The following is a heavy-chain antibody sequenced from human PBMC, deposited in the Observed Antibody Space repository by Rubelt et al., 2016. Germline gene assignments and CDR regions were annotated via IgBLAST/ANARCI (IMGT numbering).Heavy chain of an antibody. CDR2: IYYSGST. Sequence: QVQLQQWGAGLLKPSETLSLTCAVYGGSFSGYYWSWIRQHPGKGLEWIGYIYYSGSTYYNPSLKSRVTISVDTSKNQFALKLSSVTAADTAVYYCARHVLVCSSSPPDPWGQGTLVTVSS. D-gene: IGHD6-6*01. CDR3: ARHVLVCSSSPPDP. CDR1: GGSFSGYY. J-gene: IGHJ5*02. V-gene: IGHV4-34*01.